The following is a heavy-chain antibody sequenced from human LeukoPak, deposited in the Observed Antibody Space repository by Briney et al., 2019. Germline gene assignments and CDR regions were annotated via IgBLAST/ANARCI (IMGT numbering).Heavy chain of an antibody. V-gene: IGHV1-2*02. CDR1: GYTFTGYY. J-gene: IGHJ4*02. CDR2: INPNSGGT. D-gene: IGHD5-12*01. Sequence: ASVKVSCKASGYTFTGYYVHWVRQAPGQGLEWMGWINPNSGGTNYAQKFQGRVTMTRDTSISTAYMELSRLRSDDTAVYYCARDYVDIVATIIGLFDYWGQGTLVTVSS. CDR3: ARDYVDIVATIIGLFDY.